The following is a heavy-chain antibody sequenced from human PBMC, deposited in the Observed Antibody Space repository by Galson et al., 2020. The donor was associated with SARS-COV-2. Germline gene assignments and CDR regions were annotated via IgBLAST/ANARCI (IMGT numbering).Heavy chain of an antibody. V-gene: IGHV6-1*01. D-gene: IGHD6-13*01. CDR1: GDSVSSDSAS. CDR2: TFYRSKWYN. J-gene: IGHJ4*02. CDR3: ARGGSGRGYVY. Sequence: SQTLSLTCAISGDSVSSDSASWTWIRQSQSRGLEWLGRTFYRSKWYNDYAVSVKSRITINPDTSKNQFSLQLNSVTPEDTAVYYCARGGSGRGYVYWGQGTLVTVSS.